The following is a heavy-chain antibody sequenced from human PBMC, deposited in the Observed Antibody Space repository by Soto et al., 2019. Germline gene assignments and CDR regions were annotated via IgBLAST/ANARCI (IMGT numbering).Heavy chain of an antibody. J-gene: IGHJ6*02. V-gene: IGHV2-70*01. D-gene: IGHD2-15*01. CDR2: IDWDDDK. Sequence: GSGPTLVNPTQTLTLTCTFSGFSLSTSGMCVSWIRQPPGKALEWLALIDWDDDKYYSTSLKTRLTISKDTSKNQVVLTMTNMDPVDTATYYCARIRVVVVAATVHYYYGMDVWGQGTTVTVSS. CDR3: ARIRVVVVAATVHYYYGMDV. CDR1: GFSLSTSGMC.